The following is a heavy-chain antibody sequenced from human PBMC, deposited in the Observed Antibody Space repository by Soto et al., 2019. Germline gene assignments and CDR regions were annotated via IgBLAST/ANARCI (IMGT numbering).Heavy chain of an antibody. J-gene: IGHJ3*01. D-gene: IGHD2-15*01. CDR2: IYYSGST. Sequence: SETLSLTCTVSGGSISSSSYYRGWIRQPPGKGLEWIGSIYYSGSTYYNPSLKSRVTISVDTSKNQFSLKLSSVTAADTAVYSCASLTLVVVAATPSPAFDLWGQGTMVTVSS. CDR1: GGSISSSSYY. CDR3: ASLTLVVVAATPSPAFDL. V-gene: IGHV4-39*01.